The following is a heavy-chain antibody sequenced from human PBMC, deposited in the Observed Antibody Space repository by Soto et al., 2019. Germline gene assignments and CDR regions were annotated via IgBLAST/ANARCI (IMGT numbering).Heavy chain of an antibody. D-gene: IGHD6-13*01. CDR3: ARCRSSSWSFYYYGMDV. CDR1: GGTFSSYA. CDR2: IIPIFGTA. J-gene: IGHJ6*02. V-gene: IGHV1-69*13. Sequence: SVKVSCKASGGTFSSYAISWVRQAPGQGLEWMGGIIPIFGTANYAQKFQGRVTITADESTSTAYMELSSLRSEDTAVYYCARCRSSSWSFYYYGMDVWGQGTTVTVSS.